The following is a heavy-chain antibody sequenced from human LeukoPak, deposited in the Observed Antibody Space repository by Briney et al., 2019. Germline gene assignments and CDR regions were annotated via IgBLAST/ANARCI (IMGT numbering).Heavy chain of an antibody. Sequence: GGSLRLSCVPSGFTFDGYFMLWVREGPGRALEGVSLINWDGGNTYYADSVKGRFTISRDNSKNSLYLQMNSLTSEDSAVYYCAKYKRGSGGYNSGWYAFDDWGQGTLVTVSS. J-gene: IGHJ4*01. V-gene: IGHV3-43*01. CDR2: INWDGGNT. CDR1: GFTFDGYF. CDR3: AKYKRGSGGYNSGWYAFDD. D-gene: IGHD6-19*01.